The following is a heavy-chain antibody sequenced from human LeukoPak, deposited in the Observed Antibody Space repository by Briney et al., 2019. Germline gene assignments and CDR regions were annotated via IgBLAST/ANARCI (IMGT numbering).Heavy chain of an antibody. D-gene: IGHD5-12*01. CDR1: GFTFSSYT. Sequence: QSGGSLRLSCAASGFTFSSYTFHWVRQAPGKGLEWVAVQDGNNKYYTDSVKGRFTISRDNSKNTLYLQMNSLRAEDTAVYYCARDDRGYSGYHFDYWGQGTLVTVSS. V-gene: IGHV3-30-3*01. J-gene: IGHJ4*02. CDR2: QDGNNK. CDR3: ARDDRGYSGYHFDY.